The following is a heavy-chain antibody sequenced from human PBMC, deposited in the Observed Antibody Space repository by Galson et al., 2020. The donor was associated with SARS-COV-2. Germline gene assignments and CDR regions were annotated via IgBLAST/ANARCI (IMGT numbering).Heavy chain of an antibody. V-gene: IGHV3-11*01. CDR1: GFTFSDFY. Sequence: GESLKTSCAASGFTFSDFYMRWIRQAPGKGLEWLSYIDSHSSDIYYVDSVKGRFTISRDNAKNSLYLQMNSLRAEDTAVYYCARKGSSWYDYWGQGTLVTVSS. D-gene: IGHD6-13*01. J-gene: IGHJ4*02. CDR2: IDSHSSDI. CDR3: ARKGSSWYDY.